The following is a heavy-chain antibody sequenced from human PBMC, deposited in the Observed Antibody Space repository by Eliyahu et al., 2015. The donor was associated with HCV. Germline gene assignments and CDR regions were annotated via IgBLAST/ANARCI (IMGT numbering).Heavy chain of an antibody. CDR3: AKVGEPYSYYDY. J-gene: IGHJ4*02. D-gene: IGHD4-11*01. CDR2: ISGSGGTT. Sequence: EVQLLESGGGLVQPGGSLRLSCXASGFAFSNYAVNWVRQAPGKGLEWVSAISGSGGTTYYTDSMKGRITISRDNSKNTVYLQMSSLRAEDTATYYCAKVGEPYSYYDYWGQGTLVTVSS. CDR1: GFAFSNYA. V-gene: IGHV3-23*01.